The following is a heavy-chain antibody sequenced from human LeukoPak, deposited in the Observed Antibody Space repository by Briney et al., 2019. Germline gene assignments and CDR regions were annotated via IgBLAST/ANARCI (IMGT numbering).Heavy chain of an antibody. D-gene: IGHD4-17*01. CDR2: IYYSGST. CDR1: GGSISSYY. CDR3: ARQEYGDFDY. V-gene: IGHV4-59*08. J-gene: IGHJ4*02. Sequence: SETLSLTCTVSGGSISSYYWSGIRQPPGKGLEWIGYIYYSGSTNYNPSLKSRVTISVDTSKNQFSLKLSSVTAADTAVYYCARQEYGDFDYWGQGTLVTVSS.